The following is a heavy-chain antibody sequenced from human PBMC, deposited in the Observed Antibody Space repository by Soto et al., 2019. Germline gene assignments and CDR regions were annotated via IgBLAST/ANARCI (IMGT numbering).Heavy chain of an antibody. D-gene: IGHD3-9*01. J-gene: IGHJ6*03. CDR3: ARVTFSNYDILTGQAYYYYYYMDV. V-gene: IGHV4-34*01. CDR1: GGSFSGYY. CDR2: INHSGST. Sequence: SETLSLTCAVYGGSFSGYYWSWIRQPPGKGLEWIGEINHSGSTNYNPSLKSRVTISVDTSKNQFSLKLSSVTAADTAVYYCARVTFSNYDILTGQAYYYYYYMDVWGKGTTVTVSS.